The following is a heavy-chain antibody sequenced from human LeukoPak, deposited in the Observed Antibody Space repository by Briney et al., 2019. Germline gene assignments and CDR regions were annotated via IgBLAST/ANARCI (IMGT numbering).Heavy chain of an antibody. J-gene: IGHJ4*02. CDR2: IAPSVDTT. CDR1: GFTFTNYL. V-gene: IGHV1-46*01. CDR3: VREESGGYFDY. Sequence: ASVRVSCKSFGFTFTNYLLHWVRQAPGQGLEWVGRIAPSVDTTNYAQKFRGRVTMTRDTSTSTVYMELSSLRSDDTAIYYCVREESGGYFDYWGQGTLVTVSS. D-gene: IGHD2-8*02.